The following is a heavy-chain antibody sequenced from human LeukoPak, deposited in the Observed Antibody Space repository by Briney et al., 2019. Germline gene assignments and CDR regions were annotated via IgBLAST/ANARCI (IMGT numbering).Heavy chain of an antibody. J-gene: IGHJ4*02. CDR2: ITTYNGKT. Sequence: ASVKVSCKASGYTFTRYGISWMRQAPGQGLEWMGWITTYNGKTSYGQRFQGRVTMTTDTSTSTAYMELRSLRSDDTAVYYCACRSGELPHYFDYWGQGTLVTVSS. CDR1: GYTFTRYG. V-gene: IGHV1-18*01. D-gene: IGHD1-26*01. CDR3: ACRSGELPHYFDY.